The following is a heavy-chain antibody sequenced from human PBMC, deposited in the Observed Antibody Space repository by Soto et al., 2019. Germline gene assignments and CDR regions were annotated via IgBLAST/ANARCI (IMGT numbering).Heavy chain of an antibody. CDR2: IYDSGIT. CDR1: GGSISGGGYY. CDR3: ATAKCILTAKGGYMDV. V-gene: IGHV4-31*03. Sequence: QVQLQESGPGLVKPSQTLSLTCTVSGGSISGGGYYWSWIRQHPGKGLEWIGYIYDSGITYYNPSLKSRVTISVDTSKNQFSLKLSSVTAADTAVYYCATAKCILTAKGGYMDVWGKGTTVTVSS. J-gene: IGHJ6*03. D-gene: IGHD3-9*01.